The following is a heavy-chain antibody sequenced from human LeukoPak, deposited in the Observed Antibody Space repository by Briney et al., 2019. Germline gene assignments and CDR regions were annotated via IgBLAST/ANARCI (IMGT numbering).Heavy chain of an antibody. CDR2: ISDNGGGT. Sequence: GGSLRLSCAASGFTFSTFAMSWVRQALGEGLEWVSGISDNGGGTYYADSLKGRFTISRDNSKNMLYLQMNSLRAEDTAVYYCAKESGALGAPLYDYWGRGILVTASS. CDR1: GFTFSTFA. CDR3: AKESGALGAPLYDY. V-gene: IGHV3-23*01. D-gene: IGHD4/OR15-4a*01. J-gene: IGHJ4*02.